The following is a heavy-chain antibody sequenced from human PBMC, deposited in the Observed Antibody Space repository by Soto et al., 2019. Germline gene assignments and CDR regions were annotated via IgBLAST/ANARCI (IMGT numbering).Heavy chain of an antibody. V-gene: IGHV4-30-2*01. CDR1: GGSISSGGYS. Sequence: QLQLQESGSGLVKPSQTLSLTCGVSGGSISSGGYSWSWIRQPPGKGLEWIGYIYHSGSTYYNPSLKSRVTISVDRSKNQFSLKLSSVTAADTAVYYCARQQYYDSSGYYRGRGWFDPWGQGTLVTVSS. J-gene: IGHJ5*02. CDR2: IYHSGST. CDR3: ARQQYYDSSGYYRGRGWFDP. D-gene: IGHD3-22*01.